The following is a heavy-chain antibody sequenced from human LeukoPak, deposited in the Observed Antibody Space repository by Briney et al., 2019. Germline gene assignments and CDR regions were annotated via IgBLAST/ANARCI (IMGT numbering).Heavy chain of an antibody. J-gene: IGHJ4*02. Sequence: GASVKVSCKVSGYTLTELSIHWVRQAPGKGHEWMGGFDPEDGETIYAQKLQGRLTMTEDTSTDTAYMELSSLRSEDTAVYYCATHSAYYDSLEYWGQGTLVTVSS. CDR1: GYTLTELS. CDR3: ATHSAYYDSLEY. V-gene: IGHV1-24*01. D-gene: IGHD3-22*01. CDR2: FDPEDGET.